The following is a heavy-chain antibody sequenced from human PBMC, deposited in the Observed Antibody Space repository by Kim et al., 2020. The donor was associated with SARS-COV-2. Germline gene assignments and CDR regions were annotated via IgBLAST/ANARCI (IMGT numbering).Heavy chain of an antibody. J-gene: IGHJ4*02. CDR2: IYTSGST. D-gene: IGHD7-27*01. V-gene: IGHV4-4*07. CDR1: GGSISSYY. Sequence: SETLSLTCTVSGGSISSYYWNWIRQSAGKGLEWIGRIYTSGSTNYNPSLKSRVSMSLDTSKKQLSLKLSSVTAADTAVYYCARDGSNLPFDYWGQGILVT. CDR3: ARDGSNLPFDY.